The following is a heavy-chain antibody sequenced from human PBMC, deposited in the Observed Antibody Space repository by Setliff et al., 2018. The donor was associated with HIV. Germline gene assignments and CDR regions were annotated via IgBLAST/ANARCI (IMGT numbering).Heavy chain of an antibody. Sequence: LSLTRAASGGSIGSGGYSWSWIRQPPGRGLEWVGYFYHVGGTYYNPPLRSLVTISVDRSKNLFSLKLTSVTAADTAVYYCAKGPVSGVDLWGQGTLVTVSS. CDR3: AKGPVSGVDL. V-gene: IGHV4-30-2*01. CDR1: GGSIGSGGYS. CDR2: FYHVGGT. D-gene: IGHD2-15*01. J-gene: IGHJ5*02.